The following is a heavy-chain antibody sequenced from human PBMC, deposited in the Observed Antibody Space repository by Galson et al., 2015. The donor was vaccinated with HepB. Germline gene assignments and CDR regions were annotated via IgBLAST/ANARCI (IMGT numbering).Heavy chain of an antibody. V-gene: IGHV1-69*13. J-gene: IGHJ6*03. CDR1: GGTFSSYA. CDR3: ARDQHRNWNSYYYMDV. CDR2: IIPIFGTA. D-gene: IGHD1-7*01. Sequence: SVKVSCKASGGTFSSYAISWVRQAPGQGLEWMGGIIPIFGTANYAQKFQGRVTITADESTSTAYMELSSLRSEDTAVYYCARDQHRNWNSYYYMDVWGKGTTVTVSS.